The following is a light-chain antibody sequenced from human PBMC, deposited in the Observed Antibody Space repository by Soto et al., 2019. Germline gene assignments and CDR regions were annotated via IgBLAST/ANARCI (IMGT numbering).Light chain of an antibody. J-gene: IGKJ4*01. CDR2: GAS. CDR1: QSVSSSY. Sequence: EIVLTQSPGTLSLSPGERATLSCRASQSVSSSYLAWYQQKPGQAPRLLIYGASSRATGIPDRFSGSGSGTDFTLTISRLEPVDFAVYYCQQYGSSPLTFGGGTQVEIK. CDR3: QQYGSSPLT. V-gene: IGKV3-20*01.